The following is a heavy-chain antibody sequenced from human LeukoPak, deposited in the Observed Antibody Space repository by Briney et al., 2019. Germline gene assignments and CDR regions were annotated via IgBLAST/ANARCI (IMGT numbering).Heavy chain of an antibody. D-gene: IGHD5-18*01. CDR3: ASLDTAKQPLANH. Sequence: GGSLRLPCVASGLTVSNHWMSWVRQAPGKGLEWVANIREERGQEYYVDSVKGRFTISKNSAKNSLYLQMNTLRVEDTAMYYCASLDTAKQPLANHWGQGTLVTVSS. J-gene: IGHJ5*02. CDR2: IREERGQE. V-gene: IGHV3-7*03. CDR1: GLTVSNHW.